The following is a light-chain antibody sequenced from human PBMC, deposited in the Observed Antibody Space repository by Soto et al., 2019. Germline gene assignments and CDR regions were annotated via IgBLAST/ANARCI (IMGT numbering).Light chain of an antibody. Sequence: QSVLTQPPSVSGTPGQRVTISCSGSSSNIGSDYVYWFQQLPGTAPKVLIYRNNQRPSGVPERFSGSKSGTSASLAISGLRSEDEADYYCAAWDDSLSGRVFGGGTKVTV. CDR3: AAWDDSLSGRV. J-gene: IGLJ3*02. V-gene: IGLV1-47*01. CDR1: SSNIGSDY. CDR2: RNN.